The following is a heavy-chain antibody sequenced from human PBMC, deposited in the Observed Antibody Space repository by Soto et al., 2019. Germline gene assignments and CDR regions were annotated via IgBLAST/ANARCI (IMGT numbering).Heavy chain of an antibody. CDR3: AKLSPGMNHNWFDP. CDR2: IYYGGNT. J-gene: IGHJ5*02. CDR1: GGSISGDY. Sequence: SETLSLTCTVSGGSISGDYWSWIRQPPGKGLEWIGYIYYGGNTNYNPSLKSRVTISLDTSTNQFSLQLSSVTAADTAVYYCAKLSPGMNHNWFDPWGQGTLVTVSS. V-gene: IGHV4-59*08. D-gene: IGHD3-10*01.